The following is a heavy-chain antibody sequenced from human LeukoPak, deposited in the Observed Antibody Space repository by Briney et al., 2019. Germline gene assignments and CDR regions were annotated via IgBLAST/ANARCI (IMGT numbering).Heavy chain of an antibody. CDR3: AKAPGDSSGYWEFDY. V-gene: IGHV3-23*01. Sequence: GGSLRLSCAASGFTFSSYAMSWVRQAPGKGLEWVSAISGSGGGTYYADSVKGRFTISRDNSKNTLYLQMNSLRAEDTAVYYCAKAPGDSSGYWEFDYWGQGTLVTVSS. CDR1: GFTFSSYA. D-gene: IGHD3-22*01. CDR2: ISGSGGGT. J-gene: IGHJ4*02.